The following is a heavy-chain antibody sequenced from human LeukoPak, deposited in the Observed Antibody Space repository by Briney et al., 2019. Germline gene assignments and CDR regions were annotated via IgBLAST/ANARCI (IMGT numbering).Heavy chain of an antibody. V-gene: IGHV5-51*01. Sequence: GESLKISRNGSGYSFNTYWIGWVRQMPRKGLEWMGMIYGGYSDTRFSTSFQGQVTISADKSTSTACLQWSSLKASDTAMYYCARARYCSGGSCYAEYWGQGTLVTVSS. D-gene: IGHD2-15*01. CDR1: GYSFNTYW. CDR2: IYGGYSDT. CDR3: ARARYCSGGSCYAEY. J-gene: IGHJ4*02.